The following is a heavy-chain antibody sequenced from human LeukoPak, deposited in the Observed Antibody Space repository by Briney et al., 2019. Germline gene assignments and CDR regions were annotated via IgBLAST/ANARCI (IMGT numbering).Heavy chain of an antibody. CDR3: ARVGVPYGLDV. CDR1: GGSISTYY. V-gene: IGHV4-59*01. CDR2: IYYSGNT. Sequence: SETLSLTCTVSGGSISTYYWSWIRQPPGKGLEWIGYIYYSGNTNYNPSLKSRVTISIETLKNQFSLKVSSVTAADTAVYFCARVGVPYGLDVWGQGTTVTVSS. J-gene: IGHJ6*02. D-gene: IGHD3-10*01.